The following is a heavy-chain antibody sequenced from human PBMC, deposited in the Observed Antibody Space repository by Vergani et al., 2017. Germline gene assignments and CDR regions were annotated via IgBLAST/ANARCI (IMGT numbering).Heavy chain of an antibody. J-gene: IGHJ4*02. D-gene: IGHD3-16*01. Sequence: QVQLQQWGAGLLKPSETLSLTCAVYGGSFSGYYWSWIRQPPGKGLEWIGYIYYSGSTNYNPSLKSRVTISVDTSKNQFSLKLSSVTAADTAVYYCARAWGHVDYWGQGTLVTVSS. V-gene: IGHV4-34*11. CDR1: GGSFSGYY. CDR2: IYYSGST. CDR3: ARAWGHVDY.